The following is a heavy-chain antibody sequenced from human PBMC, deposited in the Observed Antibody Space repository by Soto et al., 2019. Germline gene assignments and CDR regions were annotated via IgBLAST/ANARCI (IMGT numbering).Heavy chain of an antibody. CDR1: GFNFRDNY. V-gene: IGHV3-11*06. CDR3: ARVFSGSSYFDF. CDR2: ISGSGRYA. J-gene: IGHJ4*01. Sequence: AGGSLRLSCTASGFNFRDNYMSWLRQAPGKGLEWISYISGSGRYANYADSVKGRFTISRDNAKNSVYLEMNSLRAEDTAVYYCARVFSGSSYFDFWGHGTLVTVSS. D-gene: IGHD1-26*01.